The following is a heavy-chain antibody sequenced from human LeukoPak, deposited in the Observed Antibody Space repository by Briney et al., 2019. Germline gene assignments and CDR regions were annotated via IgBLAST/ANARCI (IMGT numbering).Heavy chain of an antibody. Sequence: SETLSLTCTVSGGSISSNTYHWTWIRQPPGKGLEWIGYIFAGGRTSHRLSLKSRVTMSVDTSKNQFSLRMSSMTAADTAVYYCARVDYRSGSYSSWFDPWGQGTLVTVSS. CDR2: IFAGGRT. V-gene: IGHV4-61*09. CDR3: ARVDYRSGSYSSWFDP. D-gene: IGHD3-10*01. CDR1: GGSISSNTYH. J-gene: IGHJ5*02.